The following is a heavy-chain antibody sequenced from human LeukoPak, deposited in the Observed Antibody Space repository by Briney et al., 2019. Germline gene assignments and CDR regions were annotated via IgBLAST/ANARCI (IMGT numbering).Heavy chain of an antibody. CDR2: ISSSSSYI. J-gene: IGHJ4*02. Sequence: GGSLRLSCAASGFTFSSYSMNWVRQAPGKGLEWVSSISSSSSYIYYADSVKGRFTISRDNAKNSLYLQMNSLRAEDTAVYYCARDIEINSGSDYWGQGTLVTVSS. V-gene: IGHV3-21*01. D-gene: IGHD5-12*01. CDR3: ARDIEINSGSDY. CDR1: GFTFSSYS.